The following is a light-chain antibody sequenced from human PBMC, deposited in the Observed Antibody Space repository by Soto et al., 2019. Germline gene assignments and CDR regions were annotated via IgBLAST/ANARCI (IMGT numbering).Light chain of an antibody. CDR2: AAS. CDR1: QSISSW. V-gene: IGKV1-5*01. Sequence: DIQMTQSPSTQSASVVDRVTITCRASQSISSWLAWYQQKPGKAPKLLIYAASSLQSGVPSRFSGSGSGTEFTLTVSSLQPEDFTTYYCLQDHDDSWTFGQGTKVDIK. J-gene: IGKJ1*01. CDR3: LQDHDDSWT.